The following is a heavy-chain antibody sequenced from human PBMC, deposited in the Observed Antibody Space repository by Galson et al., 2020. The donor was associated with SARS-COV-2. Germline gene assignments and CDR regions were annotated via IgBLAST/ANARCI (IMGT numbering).Heavy chain of an antibody. V-gene: IGHV4-59*01. J-gene: IGHJ4*02. CDR2: IYYSGST. CDR1: GGSISSYY. Sequence: ASETLSLTCTVSGGSISSYYWSWIRQPPGKGLEWIGYIYYSGSTNYNPPLKSRVTISVDTSKNQFSLKLSSVTAADPAVYYCARGFDYWGQGTLVTVSS. CDR3: ARGFDY.